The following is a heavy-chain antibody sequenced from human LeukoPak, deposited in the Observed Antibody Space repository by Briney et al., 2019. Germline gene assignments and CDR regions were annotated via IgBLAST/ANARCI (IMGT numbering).Heavy chain of an antibody. CDR2: ISAYNGDT. CDR3: ASYRNGACDI. V-gene: IGHV1-18*01. CDR1: GFTFTTYA. Sequence: ASVKVSCKTSGFTFTTYASRWVRQAPRLGLECMGWISAYNGDTNYAQNVQDRVTMTTDTSTSTAYLELRNLRSDDTAVYFCASYRNGACDIWRQGATITVSS. D-gene: IGHD1-14*01. J-gene: IGHJ3*02.